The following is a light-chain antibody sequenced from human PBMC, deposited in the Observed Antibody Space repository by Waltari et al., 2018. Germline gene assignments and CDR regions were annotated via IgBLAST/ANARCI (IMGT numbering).Light chain of an antibody. CDR1: SLRRTY. Sequence: SSELTQDPAVSVALGQTVRITCKGDSLRRTYASWYQQKPGQAPVLVIYGKNNRPSGIPDRFSGSSSGNTASLTITGAQAEDEADYYCNSRDSSGNHLVFGGGTKLTVL. CDR3: NSRDSSGNHLV. CDR2: GKN. J-gene: IGLJ2*01. V-gene: IGLV3-19*01.